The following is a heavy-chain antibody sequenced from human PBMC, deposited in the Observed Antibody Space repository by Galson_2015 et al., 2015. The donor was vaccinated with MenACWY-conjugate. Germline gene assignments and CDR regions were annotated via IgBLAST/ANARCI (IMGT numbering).Heavy chain of an antibody. CDR2: IHSSSGYI. Sequence: SLRLSCAASGFTFSTYSMNWVRQAPGKGLEWVSSIHSSSGYIYYADSLKGRFAISRDNARNSLYLQMNSLTAEDTAVYYCAVYCSSTRCYGASGGYWGQGTLVTVSS. CDR1: GFTFSTYS. D-gene: IGHD2-2*01. J-gene: IGHJ4*02. V-gene: IGHV3-21*01. CDR3: AVYCSSTRCYGASGGY.